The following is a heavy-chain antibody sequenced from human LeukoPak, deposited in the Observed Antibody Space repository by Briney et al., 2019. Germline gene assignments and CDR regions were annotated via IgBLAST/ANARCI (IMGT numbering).Heavy chain of an antibody. D-gene: IGHD3-10*01. CDR2: INPNSGGT. J-gene: IGHJ6*03. CDR3: ARGGTYYYGSGSYHYYYMDV. V-gene: IGHV1-2*02. CDR1: GYTFTGYY. Sequence: ASVKVSCKASGYTFTGYYMHWVPQAPGQALEWMGWINPNSGGTNYAQKFQSRVTMTRDTSISTAYMELSRLRSDDTAVYYCARGGTYYYGSGSYHYYYMDVWGKGTTVTISS.